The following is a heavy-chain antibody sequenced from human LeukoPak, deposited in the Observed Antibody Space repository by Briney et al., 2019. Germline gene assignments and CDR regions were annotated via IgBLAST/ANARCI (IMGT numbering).Heavy chain of an antibody. D-gene: IGHD5-12*01. V-gene: IGHV3-21*01. CDR1: GFTFSSYS. CDR3: ARVYGGYGLWLDP. J-gene: IGHJ5*02. CDR2: ISSSSSYI. Sequence: GGSLRLSCAASGFTFSSYSMNWVRQGPGKGLEWVSSISSSSSYIYYADSVKGRFTISRDNAKNSLYLQMNSLRAEDTAVYYCARVYGGYGLWLDPWGQGTLVTVSS.